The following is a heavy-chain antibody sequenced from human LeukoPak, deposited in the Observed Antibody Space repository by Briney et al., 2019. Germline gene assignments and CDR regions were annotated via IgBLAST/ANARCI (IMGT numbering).Heavy chain of an antibody. CDR1: GFGLDGYA. CDR2: INWNSDSI. CDR3: AINGGGDSGYGNFDY. D-gene: IGHD5-12*01. Sequence: GGSLRLFCAASGFGLDGYAMHWVRQVPGKGLEWVSGINWNSDSIGYADSVKGRFTTSRDNAKNSLYLQMNSLRAEDTAFYYCAINGGGDSGYGNFDYWGQGTLVTVSS. V-gene: IGHV3-9*01. J-gene: IGHJ4*02.